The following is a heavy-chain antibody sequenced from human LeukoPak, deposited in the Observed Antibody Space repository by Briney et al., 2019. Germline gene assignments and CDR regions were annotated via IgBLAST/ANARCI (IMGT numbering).Heavy chain of an antibody. CDR2: IIPIFGTA. D-gene: IGHD3-22*01. CDR3: ARERTTYYYDSSGYPGEG. CDR1: GGTFSSYA. Sequence: SVKVSCKASGGTFSSYAISWVRQAPGQGLEWMGRIIPIFGTANYAQKFQGRVTITTDESTSTAYMERSSLRSEDTAVYYCARERTTYYYDSSGYPGEGWGQGTLVTVSS. V-gene: IGHV1-69*05. J-gene: IGHJ4*02.